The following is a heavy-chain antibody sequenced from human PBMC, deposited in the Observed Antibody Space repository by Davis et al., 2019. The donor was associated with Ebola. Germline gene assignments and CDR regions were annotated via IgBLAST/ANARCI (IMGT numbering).Heavy chain of an antibody. CDR2: IKSKTDGGTT. J-gene: IGHJ6*03. D-gene: IGHD1-26*01. Sequence: PGGSLRLSCAASGFTFSNAWMSWVRQAPGKGLEWVGRIKSKTDGGTTDYAAPVKGRFTISRDDSKNTLYLQMNSLKTEDTAVYYCTTNLSGSYYDYYYYYYMDVWGNGTTVTVSS. V-gene: IGHV3-15*01. CDR3: TTNLSGSYYDYYYYYYMDV. CDR1: GFTFSNAW.